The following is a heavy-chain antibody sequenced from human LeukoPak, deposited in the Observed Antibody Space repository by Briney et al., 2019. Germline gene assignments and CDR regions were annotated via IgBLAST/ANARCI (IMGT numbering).Heavy chain of an antibody. CDR3: ARDRGRRSMSTFGDAFDI. CDR1: GFTVSSNY. CDR2: IYSGGST. D-gene: IGHD3-16*01. Sequence: GGSLRLSCAASGFTVSSNYMSWVRQAPGKGLEWVSVIYSGGSTYYADSVKGRFTISRDNSKNTLYLQMNSLRAEDTAVYYCARDRGRRSMSTFGDAFDIWGQGTMVTVSS. J-gene: IGHJ3*02. V-gene: IGHV3-53*01.